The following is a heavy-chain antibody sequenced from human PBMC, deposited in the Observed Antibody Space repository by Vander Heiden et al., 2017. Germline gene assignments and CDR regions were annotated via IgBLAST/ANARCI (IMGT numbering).Heavy chain of an antibody. V-gene: IGHV3-73*02. D-gene: IGHD2-15*01. Sequence: EVQLVESGGGLVQPGGSLKLSCAASGFTFSGSAMHWVRQASGKGVEWVGRIRSKANSYATAYAASVKGRFTISRDDSKNTAYLQMNSLKTEDTAVYYCTSIDYCSGGSCYTRTYSLSVNSDAFDIWGQGTMVTVSS. CDR3: TSIDYCSGGSCYTRTYSLSVNSDAFDI. J-gene: IGHJ3*02. CDR2: IRSKANSYAT. CDR1: GFTFSGSA.